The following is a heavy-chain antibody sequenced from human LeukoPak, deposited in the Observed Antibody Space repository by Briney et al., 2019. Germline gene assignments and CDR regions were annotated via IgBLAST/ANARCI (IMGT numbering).Heavy chain of an antibody. CDR2: INPNSGVT. CDR1: GYTFSGYY. D-gene: IGHD3-10*01. V-gene: IGHV1-2*02. Sequence: ASVKVSCKASGYTFSGYYMHWVRQAPRQGLEWMGWINPNSGVTDSEEKFQGRVTMTRDTSISTAFMELSSLRSDDTAMYYCSRDLLMYYSGSGESTWGQGTQVTVSS. CDR3: SRDLLMYYSGSGEST. J-gene: IGHJ5*02.